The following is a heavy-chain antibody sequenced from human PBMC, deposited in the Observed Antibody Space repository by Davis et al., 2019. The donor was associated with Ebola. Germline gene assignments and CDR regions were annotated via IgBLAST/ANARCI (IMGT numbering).Heavy chain of an antibody. CDR2: IGTSGISF. J-gene: IGHJ4*01. CDR3: ARETNWDEVF. D-gene: IGHD1-1*01. Sequence: GESLKIPCEVSGFTFSDYHMSWIRQAPGKGPEWIAYIGTSGISFYCEDSVKGRFTISRDNANNSLHLQMNSLGPEDTALYYCARETNWDEVFWGRGTLGNVSS. V-gene: IGHV3-11*04. CDR1: GFTFSDYH.